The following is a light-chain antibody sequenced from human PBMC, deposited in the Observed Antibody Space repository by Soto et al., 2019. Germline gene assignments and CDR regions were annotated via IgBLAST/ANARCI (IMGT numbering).Light chain of an antibody. CDR3: SSCAGINNVI. V-gene: IGLV2-8*01. Sequence: QSALTQPPSASGSPGQSVTISCTGTSSDVGGYDYVSWYQQQSGKAPKLIIYEVTKRPSGVPDRFSGSKSGNTASLTVSGLQAEDEADYYCSSCAGINNVIFGAGTKLTVL. J-gene: IGLJ2*01. CDR2: EVT. CDR1: SSDVGGYDY.